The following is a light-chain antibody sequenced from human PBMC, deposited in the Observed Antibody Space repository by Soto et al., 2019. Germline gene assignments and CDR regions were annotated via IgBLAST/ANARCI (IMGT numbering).Light chain of an antibody. CDR3: NSYTSNTPRWV. CDR1: SSDVGGYNY. Sequence: QSVLTQPASVSGSPGQSITISCTGTSSDVGGYNYVSWYQQHPGKAPKLLIYDVSDRPSGVSNRFSGSKSGNTASLPISGLQAEDEADYYCNSYTSNTPRWVFGGGTKLTVL. J-gene: IGLJ3*02. CDR2: DVS. V-gene: IGLV2-14*01.